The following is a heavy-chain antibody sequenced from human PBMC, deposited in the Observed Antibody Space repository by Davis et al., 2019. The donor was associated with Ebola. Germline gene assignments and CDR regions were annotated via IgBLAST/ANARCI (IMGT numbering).Heavy chain of an antibody. Sequence: SVKVSCKASGGTFSSYAISWVRQAPGQGLEWMGGIIPIFGTANYAQKFQGRVTITADESTSTAYMELSSLRSEDTAVYYCARGAQMATIGFWDYWGQGTLVTVSS. D-gene: IGHD5-24*01. CDR2: IIPIFGTA. CDR1: GGTFSSYA. V-gene: IGHV1-69*13. CDR3: ARGAQMATIGFWDY. J-gene: IGHJ4*02.